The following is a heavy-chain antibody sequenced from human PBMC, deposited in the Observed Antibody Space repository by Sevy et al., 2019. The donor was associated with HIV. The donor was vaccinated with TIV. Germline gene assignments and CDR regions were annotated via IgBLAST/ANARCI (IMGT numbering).Heavy chain of an antibody. Sequence: ASVKVSCKVSGYTFDTFGINWVRQAPGQGLEWMGWISPYNGDTTYAQNFQGRLTLTTDKSTNTAYMELKSLRSDDTAVYYCSRLGYFTPIICFPLYYFDSWGQGTLVTVSS. CDR2: ISPYNGDT. D-gene: IGHD2-8*01. V-gene: IGHV1-18*01. J-gene: IGHJ4*02. CDR1: GYTFDTFG. CDR3: SRLGYFTPIICFPLYYFDS.